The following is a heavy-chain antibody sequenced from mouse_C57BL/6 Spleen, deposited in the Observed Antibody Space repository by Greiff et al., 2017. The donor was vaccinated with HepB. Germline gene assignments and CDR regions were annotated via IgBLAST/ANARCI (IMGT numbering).Heavy chain of an antibody. CDR2: IWSGGST. CDR3: ARGWTWGYFDV. V-gene: IGHV2-2*01. Sequence: VQLQQSGPGLVQPSQSLSITCTVSGFSLTSYGVHWVRQSPGKGLEWLGVIWSGGSTDYNAAFISRLSISKDNSKSQVFFKMNSLQADDTAIYYCARGWTWGYFDVWGTGTTVTVSS. CDR1: GFSLTSYG. J-gene: IGHJ1*03. D-gene: IGHD1-1*02.